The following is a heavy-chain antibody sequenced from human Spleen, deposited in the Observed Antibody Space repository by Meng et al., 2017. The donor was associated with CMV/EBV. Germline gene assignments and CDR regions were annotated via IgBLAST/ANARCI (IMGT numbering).Heavy chain of an antibody. CDR2: IYYSGST. V-gene: IGHV4-61*05. D-gene: IGHD3-3*01. J-gene: IGHJ5*02. CDR1: GGSISSSSYY. Sequence: SETLSLTCTVSGGSISSSSYYWGLIRQPPGKGLEWIGYIYYSGSTIYNPSFKSRVTISIDTSKKQFSLKLKSVTAADTAVYFCARTTITVFGVVRLNWFGPWGQGTLVTVSS. CDR3: ARTTITVFGVVRLNWFGP.